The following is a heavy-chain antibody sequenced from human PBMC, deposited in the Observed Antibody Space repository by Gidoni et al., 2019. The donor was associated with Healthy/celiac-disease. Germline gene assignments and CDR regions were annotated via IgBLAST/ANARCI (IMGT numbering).Heavy chain of an antibody. CDR3: AGDGYNFRDAFDI. CDR2: IIPIFGTA. CDR1: GGNCSSYA. V-gene: IGHV1-69*01. J-gene: IGHJ3*02. Sequence: QVQLVQSGAAVKKHGSSVKVACKASGGNCSSYAISWVRQAPGQGLEWMGGIIPIFGTANYAQKFQGRVTITADESTSTAYMELSSLRSEDTAVYYCAGDGYNFRDAFDIWGQGTMVTVSS. D-gene: IGHD5-12*01.